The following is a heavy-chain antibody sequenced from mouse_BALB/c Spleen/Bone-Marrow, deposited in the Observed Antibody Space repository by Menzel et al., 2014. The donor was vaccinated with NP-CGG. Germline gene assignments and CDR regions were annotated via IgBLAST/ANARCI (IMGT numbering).Heavy chain of an antibody. CDR2: IWGGGST. CDR3: AKLGLSYYYIDV. CDR1: GFSLTDYG. D-gene: IGHD1-1*01. Sequence: VKLVESGPGLVAPSQSLSITCTVSGFSLTDYGVSWIRQPPGKGLEWLGVIWGGGSTYYNSALKSRLSISKDNSKSQVFLKLNSRQTVDKAMYYCAKLGLSYYYIDVWGAGTTVTVSS. J-gene: IGHJ1*01. V-gene: IGHV2-6-5*01.